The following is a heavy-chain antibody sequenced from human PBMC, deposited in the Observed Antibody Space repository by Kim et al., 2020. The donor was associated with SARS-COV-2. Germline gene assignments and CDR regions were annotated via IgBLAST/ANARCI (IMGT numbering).Heavy chain of an antibody. Sequence: GGSLRLSCAASGFTFGSYAMSWVRQAPGKGLEWVSAISGSGGSTYYADSVKGRFTISRDNSKNTLYLQMNSLRAEDTAVYYCANDPFLEWLAVNYYYYGMDVWAQGTTVTVSS. D-gene: IGHD3-3*02. V-gene: IGHV3-23*01. CDR3: ANDPFLEWLAVNYYYYGMDV. CDR1: GFTFGSYA. J-gene: IGHJ6*02. CDR2: ISGSGGST.